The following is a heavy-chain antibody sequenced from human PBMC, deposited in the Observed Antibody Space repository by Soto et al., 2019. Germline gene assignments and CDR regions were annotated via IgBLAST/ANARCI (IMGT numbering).Heavy chain of an antibody. J-gene: IGHJ4*02. CDR1: GFIFSSYT. CDR3: ARGWLRDPWMY. V-gene: IGHV3-21*01. CDR2: ISASSTYI. D-gene: IGHD5-12*01. Sequence: EVQLVESGGGLXXXGGSLRLSCAASGFIFSSYTMNWVRQAPGKGLEWVSSISASSTYIYYADSLKGRFTISRDNAYNSLYLQMNSLRAEDTAVYYCARGWLRDPWMYWGQGTLVTVSS.